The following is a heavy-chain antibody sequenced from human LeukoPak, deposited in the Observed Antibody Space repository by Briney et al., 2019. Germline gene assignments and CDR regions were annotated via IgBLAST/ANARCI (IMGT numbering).Heavy chain of an antibody. J-gene: IGHJ4*02. V-gene: IGHV3-11*01. D-gene: IGHD2-2*01. CDR2: ISSSGSTI. Sequence: GGSLRLSCAASGFTFSDYYMSWIRQAPGKGLEWVSYISSSGSTIYYADSVKGRFTISRDNAKNSLYLQMNSLRAEDTAVYYCAREGCSSTSCYEEVGDYWGQGTLVTVSS. CDR3: AREGCSSTSCYEEVGDY. CDR1: GFTFSDYY.